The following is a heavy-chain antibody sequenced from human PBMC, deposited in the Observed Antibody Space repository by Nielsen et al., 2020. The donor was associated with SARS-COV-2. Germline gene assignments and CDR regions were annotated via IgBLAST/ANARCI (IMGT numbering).Heavy chain of an antibody. V-gene: IGHV3-23*01. Sequence: GESLKISCTASGFTFSNSAMSWVRQTSGKGLEWVSSISGSGDKTDYADSVKGRFTISRDNSKNTLSLQMNSLSAEDTAVYYCAKGNAMIVVGMTFDYWGQGTLVTVSS. J-gene: IGHJ4*02. CDR2: ISGSGDKT. CDR1: GFTFSNSA. CDR3: AKGNAMIVVGMTFDY. D-gene: IGHD3-22*01.